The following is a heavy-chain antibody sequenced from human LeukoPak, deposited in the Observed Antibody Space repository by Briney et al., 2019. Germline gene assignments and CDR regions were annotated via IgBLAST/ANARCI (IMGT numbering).Heavy chain of an antibody. D-gene: IGHD5-24*01. CDR1: GFTFSNYA. J-gene: IGHJ4*02. CDR3: ARAAGEMATIRY. V-gene: IGHV3-21*01. Sequence: GGSLRLSCAASGFTFSNYAMYWVRQAPGKGLEWVSSISSSSSYIYYADSVKGRFTISRDNAKNSLYLQMNSLRAEDTAVYYCARAAGEMATIRYWGQGTLVTVSS. CDR2: ISSSSSYI.